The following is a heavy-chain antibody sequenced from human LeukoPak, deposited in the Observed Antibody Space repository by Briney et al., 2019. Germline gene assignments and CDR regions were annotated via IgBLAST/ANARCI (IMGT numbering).Heavy chain of an antibody. CDR3: ARDRPWGIAAAGSDAGDY. CDR2: INPSGGST. CDR1: GGTFSSYA. D-gene: IGHD6-13*01. V-gene: IGHV1-46*01. Sequence: AASVKVSCKASGGTFSSYAISWVRQAPGQGLEWMGIINPSGGSTSYAQKFQGRVTMTRDTSTSTVYMELSSLRSEDTAVYYCARDRPWGIAAAGSDAGDYWGQGTLVTVSS. J-gene: IGHJ4*02.